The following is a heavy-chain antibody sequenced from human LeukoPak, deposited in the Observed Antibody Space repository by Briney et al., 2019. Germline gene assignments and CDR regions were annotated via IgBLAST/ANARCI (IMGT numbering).Heavy chain of an antibody. J-gene: IGHJ4*02. D-gene: IGHD3-22*01. CDR2: IGTAGDT. CDR3: ARNPSSGAYFDY. CDR1: GFTFSSYD. Sequence: GGSLRLSCAASGFTFSSYDMHWVRQATGKGLEWVSAIGTAGDTYYPGSVKGRFTISRENAENSLYLQMNSLRAGDTAVYYCARNPSSGAYFDYWGQGTLVTVSS. V-gene: IGHV3-13*01.